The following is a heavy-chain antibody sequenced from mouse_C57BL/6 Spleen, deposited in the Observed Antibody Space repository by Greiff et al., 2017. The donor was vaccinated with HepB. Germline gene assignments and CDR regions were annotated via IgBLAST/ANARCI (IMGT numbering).Heavy chain of an antibody. D-gene: IGHD2-2*01. CDR1: GFTFSSYA. Sequence: EVKLQEPGGGLVKPGGSLKLSCAASGFTFSSYAMSWVRQTPEKRLEWVATISDGGSYTYYQDNVKGRFTISRDNATNNLYLQMSHLKSEDTAMYYCAREGDYYGYDEAVYAMDYWGQGTSVTVSS. CDR3: AREGDYYGYDEAVYAMDY. J-gene: IGHJ4*01. CDR2: ISDGGSYT. V-gene: IGHV5-4*01.